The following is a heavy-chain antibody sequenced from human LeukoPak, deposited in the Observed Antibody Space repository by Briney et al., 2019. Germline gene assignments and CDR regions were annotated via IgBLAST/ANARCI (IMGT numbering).Heavy chain of an antibody. CDR1: GGSISSGGYY. J-gene: IGHJ5*02. CDR2: IYYIGST. Sequence: SQTLSLTCTVSGGSISSGGYYWSCVRQPPGKGLEWSGYIYYIGSTNYTPSLKSRVTISVDTSKIQFSLKLSSVTAADTAVYYCARHDGGSYGNWFDPWGQGTLVTVSS. CDR3: ARHDGGSYGNWFDP. D-gene: IGHD1-26*01. V-gene: IGHV4-61*08.